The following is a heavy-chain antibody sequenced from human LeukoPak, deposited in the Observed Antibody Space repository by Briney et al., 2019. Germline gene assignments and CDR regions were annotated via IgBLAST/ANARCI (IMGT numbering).Heavy chain of an antibody. V-gene: IGHV3-21*01. CDR3: VGGSHSFFDY. J-gene: IGHJ4*02. D-gene: IGHD1-26*01. CDR1: GFTFSSYS. Sequence: PGGSLRLSCAASGFTFSSYSMTWVRQAPGKGLEWVSSISSSSSYIYYADSVKGRFTISRDNAKNSLYLQMTSLRAEDTAVYYCVGGSHSFFDYWGQGTLVTVSS. CDR2: ISSSSSYI.